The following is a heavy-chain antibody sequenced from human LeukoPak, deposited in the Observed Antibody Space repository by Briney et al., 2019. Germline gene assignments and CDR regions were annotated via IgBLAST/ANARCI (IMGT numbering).Heavy chain of an antibody. J-gene: IGHJ5*02. CDR2: IIPILGIA. V-gene: IGHV1-69*04. D-gene: IGHD1-26*01. CDR1: GGTFSSYA. CDR3: ARILGSYPGNWFDP. Sequence: SVKVSCKASGGTFSSYAISWVRQATGQGLEWMGRIIPILGIANYAQKFQGRVTITADKSTSTAYMELSSLRSEDTAVYYCARILGSYPGNWFDPWGQGTLVTVSS.